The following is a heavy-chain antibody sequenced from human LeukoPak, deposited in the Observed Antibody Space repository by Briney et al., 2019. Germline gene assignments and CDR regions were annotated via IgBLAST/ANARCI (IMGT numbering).Heavy chain of an antibody. D-gene: IGHD3-22*01. V-gene: IGHV4-30-4*01. CDR2: ISYSGTT. CDR1: GGTLSSGDYY. J-gene: IGHJ5*02. CDR3: ARVEIPMIVVVMPGGWFDP. Sequence: SETLSLTCTVSGGTLSSGDYYWRWVRRPPGRGVEWIGHISYSGTTYYNPSLKSRVTISVDTSHNQFSVQLSSVPAADTAVYYCARVEIPMIVVVMPGGWFDPWGQGTLVTVSS.